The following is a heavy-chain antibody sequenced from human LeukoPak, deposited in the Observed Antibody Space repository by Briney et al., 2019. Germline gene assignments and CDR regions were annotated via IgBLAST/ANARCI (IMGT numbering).Heavy chain of an antibody. CDR3: TRDLCSSTSCYAPFDY. V-gene: IGHV3-49*04. CDR2: TRSKAYGGTT. D-gene: IGHD2-2*01. CDR1: GFTFGDYA. J-gene: IGHJ4*02. Sequence: GGSLRLSCTASGFTFGDYAMSWVRQAPGKGLEWVAFTRSKAYGGTTEYAASVKGRFTISRDDSKSIAYLQMNSLKTEGTAVYYCTRDLCSSTSCYAPFDYWGQGTLVTVSS.